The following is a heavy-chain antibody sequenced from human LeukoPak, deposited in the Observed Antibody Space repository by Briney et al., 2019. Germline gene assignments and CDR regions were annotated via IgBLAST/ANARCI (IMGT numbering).Heavy chain of an antibody. CDR2: ISGSGGST. Sequence: PGGSLRLSCAASGFTFSSYAMSWVRQAAGKGLEWVSAISGSGGSTYYADSVKGRFTISRDNSKNTLYLQMNSLRAEDTAVYYCAKDRPPTYYDFWSGSYYFDYWGQGSLVTVSS. CDR1: GFTFSSYA. V-gene: IGHV3-23*01. CDR3: AKDRPPTYYDFWSGSYYFDY. J-gene: IGHJ4*02. D-gene: IGHD3-3*01.